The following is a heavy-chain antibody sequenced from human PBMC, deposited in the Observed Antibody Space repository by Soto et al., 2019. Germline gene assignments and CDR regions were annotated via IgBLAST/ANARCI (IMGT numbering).Heavy chain of an antibody. V-gene: IGHV3-23*01. CDR1: GFTFSSYA. J-gene: IGHJ6*02. Sequence: PGGSLRLSCAASGFTFSSYAMKWVRQALGKGLEWVSLIGESGTPTYYADSVKGRFTISRDNSGNTLFLEMYSLRAEDTAVYYCARYIPGVRYYGMDVWGQGTTVTVSS. D-gene: IGHD2-2*01. CDR3: ARYIPGVRYYGMDV. CDR2: IGESGTPT.